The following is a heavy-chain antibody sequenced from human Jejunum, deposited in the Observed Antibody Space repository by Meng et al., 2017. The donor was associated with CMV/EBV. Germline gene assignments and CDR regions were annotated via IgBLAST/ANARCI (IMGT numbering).Heavy chain of an antibody. CDR3: ARLSVGQFDY. CDR2: SYHSGIT. V-gene: IGHV4-38-2*02. D-gene: IGHD5/OR15-5a*01. Sequence: CSVSGYSISSGYYWGWIRQPPGKGLEWIGSSYHSGITNYNPSLKNRVTISVDTSKNQFSLKLSSVTAADTAVYYCARLSVGQFDYWGQGSLVTVSS. CDR1: GYSISSGYY. J-gene: IGHJ4*02.